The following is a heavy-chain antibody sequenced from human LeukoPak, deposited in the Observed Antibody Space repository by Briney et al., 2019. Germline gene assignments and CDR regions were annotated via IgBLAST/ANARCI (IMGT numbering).Heavy chain of an antibody. CDR2: INTDGGST. J-gene: IGHJ4*02. Sequence: PGGSLRLSCAVSGFTFSGYAMHWVRQAPGKGLEHVSTINTDGGSTYYAKSVKGRFTISRDNSKNTLYLQMGSLRAEDMAVYYCARRESDGYNYFDYWGQGTLVTVSS. V-gene: IGHV3-64*01. CDR3: ARRESDGYNYFDY. D-gene: IGHD5-24*01. CDR1: GFTFSGYA.